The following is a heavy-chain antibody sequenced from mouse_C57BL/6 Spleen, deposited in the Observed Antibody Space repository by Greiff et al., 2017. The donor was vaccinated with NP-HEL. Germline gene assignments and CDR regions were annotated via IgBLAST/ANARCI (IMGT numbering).Heavy chain of an antibody. CDR1: GYSFTGYF. J-gene: IGHJ1*03. Sequence: EVMLVESGPELVKPGDSVKISCKASGYSFTGYFMNWVMQSHGKSLEWIGRINPYNGDTFYNQKFKGKATLTVDKSSSTAHMELRSLTSEDSAVYYCAREGIITTVVATWYFDVWGTGTTVTVSS. CDR3: AREGIITTVVATWYFDV. D-gene: IGHD1-1*01. CDR2: INPYNGDT. V-gene: IGHV1-20*01.